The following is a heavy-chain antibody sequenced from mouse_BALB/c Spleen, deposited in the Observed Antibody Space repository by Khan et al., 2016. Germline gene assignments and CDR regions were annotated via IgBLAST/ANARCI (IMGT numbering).Heavy chain of an antibody. J-gene: IGHJ3*01. D-gene: IGHD1-1*01. Sequence: QIQLVQSGPELKKPGETVRISCKASGYTFTNYGMNWVKQAPGKGLKWMGWINTYTGAPTYADDFKGRFAFSLETSASTAYLQINNLKKEDTATYVCARPDYGSSRGFAYWGQGTLVTFSA. CDR3: ARPDYGSSRGFAY. CDR1: GYTFTNYG. V-gene: IGHV9-3-1*01. CDR2: INTYTGAP.